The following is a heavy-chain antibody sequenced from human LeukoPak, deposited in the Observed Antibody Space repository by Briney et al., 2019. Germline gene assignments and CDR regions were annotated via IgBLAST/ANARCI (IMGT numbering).Heavy chain of an antibody. CDR2: IYSGGST. J-gene: IGHJ4*02. V-gene: IGHV3-66*02. Sequence: GGSLRLSXAASGFTVSSNYMSWVRQAPGKGVEWVSVIYSGGSTYYADSVKGRFTISRDNSKNTLYLQMNSLRAEDTAVYYCARDRRRHGYFDYWGQGTLVTVSS. CDR1: GFTVSSNY. CDR3: ARDRRRHGYFDY.